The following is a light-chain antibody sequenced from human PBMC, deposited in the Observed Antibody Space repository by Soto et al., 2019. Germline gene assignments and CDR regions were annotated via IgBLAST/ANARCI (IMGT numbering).Light chain of an antibody. J-gene: IGLJ1*01. CDR2: EVS. CDR3: ASYAGTDIHYV. V-gene: IGLV2-8*01. Sequence: QSALTQPPSASGSPGQPVTISCTGTSSDVGGYDYVSWYQQYPGKAPKLLIYEVSKRPSGVPDRFSGSKTGNTVSLTVSGLQADDEADYYCASYAGTDIHYVFGTGTKVTVL. CDR1: SSDVGGYDY.